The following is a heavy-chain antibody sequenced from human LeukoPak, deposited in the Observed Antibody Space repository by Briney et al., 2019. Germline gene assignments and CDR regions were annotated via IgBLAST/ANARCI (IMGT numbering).Heavy chain of an antibody. J-gene: IGHJ4*02. D-gene: IGHD3-10*01. CDR3: ARGWAGEFDY. Sequence: ASVKVSCKASGYSFTNYDFSWVRQATGQGLEWMGWMNPNRGYTGYAQNLQGRVTFTWNTSMSTAYMELSSLRSEDTAVYYCARGWAGEFDYWGQGSLVTVSS. CDR2: MNPNRGYT. CDR1: GYSFTNYD. V-gene: IGHV1-8*03.